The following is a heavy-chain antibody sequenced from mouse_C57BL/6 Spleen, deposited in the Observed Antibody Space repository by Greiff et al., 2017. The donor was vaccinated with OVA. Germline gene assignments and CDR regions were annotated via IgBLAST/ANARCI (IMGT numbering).Heavy chain of an antibody. CDR1: GYSITSGYD. D-gene: IGHD2-5*01. CDR2: ISYSGST. CDR3: ARGDSNYVGFAY. J-gene: IGHJ3*01. V-gene: IGHV3-1*01. Sequence: ESGPGMVKPSQSLSLTCTVTGYSITSGYDWHWIRHFPGNKLEWMGYISYSGSTNYNPSLKSRISITHDTSKNHFFLKLNSVTTEDTATYYCARGDSNYVGFAYWGQGTLVTVSA.